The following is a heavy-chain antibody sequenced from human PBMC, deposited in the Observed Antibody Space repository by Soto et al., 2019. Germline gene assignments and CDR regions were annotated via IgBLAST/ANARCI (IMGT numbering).Heavy chain of an antibody. V-gene: IGHV1-2*04. J-gene: IGHJ6*03. CDR2: INPNGGVT. D-gene: IGHD5-12*01. CDR3: ARESGGATATLDYYYFYMDV. Sequence: QVQLVQSGAEVRKPGASVTVSCRSSGDSFNDYYIHWVRQAPGQGFEWMGWINPNGGVTKYAQKFQGLVSMTRDTYIRTVYMQLSRLRSDDTAVYYCARESGGATATLDYYYFYMDVWGTGTTVTVSS. CDR1: GDSFNDYY.